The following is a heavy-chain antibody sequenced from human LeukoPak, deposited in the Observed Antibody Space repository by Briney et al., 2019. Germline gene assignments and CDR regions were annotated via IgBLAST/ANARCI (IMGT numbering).Heavy chain of an antibody. D-gene: IGHD1-14*01. CDR2: ISGSGGST. V-gene: IGHV3-23*01. CDR3: AKDPFPITYY. J-gene: IGHJ4*02. CDR1: GFTFFSYA. Sequence: GGSLRLSCAASGFTFFSYAMSWVRQAPGKGLEWVSTISGSGGSTYYADSVKGRFTISRDNSKNTLYLQMNSLRAEYTAVYYCAKDPFPITYYWGQGTLVTVSS.